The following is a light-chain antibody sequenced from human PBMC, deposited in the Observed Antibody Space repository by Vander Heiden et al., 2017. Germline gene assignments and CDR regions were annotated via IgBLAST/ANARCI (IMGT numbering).Light chain of an antibody. Sequence: SALTHPPPASGSPGQSVTISSTGTSRDGGGYDYVACEQQHPGKVSKLIMYEVSKRPSGGPDRFSSSTAGNTASRNASGLQAEEEAADYCSSYEGNNNYEVCGTGTKVTVI. CDR3: SSYEGNNNYEV. CDR1: SRDGGGYDY. V-gene: IGLV2-8*01. CDR2: EVS. J-gene: IGLJ1*01.